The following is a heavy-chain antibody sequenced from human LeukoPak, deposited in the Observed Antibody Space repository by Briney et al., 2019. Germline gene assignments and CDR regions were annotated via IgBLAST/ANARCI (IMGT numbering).Heavy chain of an antibody. CDR1: GGSISSYY. CDR2: IYYSGST. J-gene: IGHJ4*02. Sequence: SETLSLTCTVSGGSISSYYWSWIRQPPGKGLEWIGYIYYSGSTNYNPSLKSRVTISVDTSKNQFSLKLSSVTAADTAMYYCARLGDSSGYSDYWGQGTLVTVSS. V-gene: IGHV4-59*01. CDR3: ARLGDSSGYSDY. D-gene: IGHD3-22*01.